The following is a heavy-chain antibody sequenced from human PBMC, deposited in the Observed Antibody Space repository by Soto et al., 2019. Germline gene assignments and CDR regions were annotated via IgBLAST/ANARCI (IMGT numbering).Heavy chain of an antibody. CDR3: ARRGAAAGWFDP. Sequence: QVQLQESGPGLVKPSQTLSLTCTVSGGSISSGGYYWSWIRQHPGKGLEWIGYIYYSGSTYYNPSLKSRVTISVATSKNQFSLKLSSVTAADTAVYYCARRGAAAGWFDPWGQGTLVTVSS. CDR1: GGSISSGGYY. J-gene: IGHJ5*02. D-gene: IGHD6-13*01. V-gene: IGHV4-31*03. CDR2: IYYSGST.